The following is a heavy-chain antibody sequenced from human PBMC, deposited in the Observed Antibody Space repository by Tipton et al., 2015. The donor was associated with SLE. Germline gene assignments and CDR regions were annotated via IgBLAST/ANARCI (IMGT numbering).Heavy chain of an antibody. J-gene: IGHJ2*01. D-gene: IGHD6-19*01. V-gene: IGHV3-21*04. Sequence: SLRLSCTVSGGSISSSSYYWGWIRQPPGKGLEWVSSISRSSSYIYYADSVKGRFTISRDNSKNTLYLQMNSLRAEDTAVYYCARSRGYSGWYAVGYFDLWGRGTLVTVSS. CDR3: ARSRGYSGWYAVGYFDL. CDR1: GGSISSSS. CDR2: ISRSSSYI.